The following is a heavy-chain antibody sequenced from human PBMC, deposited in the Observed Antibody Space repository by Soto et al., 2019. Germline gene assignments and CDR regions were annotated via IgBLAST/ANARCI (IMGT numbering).Heavy chain of an antibody. D-gene: IGHD3-3*01. CDR1: GFTFSSYA. CDR2: ISGSGGST. V-gene: IGHV3-23*01. Sequence: GGSLRLSCAASGFTFSSYAMSWVRQAPGKGLEWVSAISGSGGSTYYADSVKGRFTISRDNSKNTLYLQMNSLRAEDTAVYYCAKRGHGTIFGVVTNDLDYWGQGTLVTVS. J-gene: IGHJ4*02. CDR3: AKRGHGTIFGVVTNDLDY.